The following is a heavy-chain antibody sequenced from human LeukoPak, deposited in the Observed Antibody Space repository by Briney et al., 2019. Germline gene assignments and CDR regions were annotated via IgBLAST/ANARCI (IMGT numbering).Heavy chain of an antibody. CDR2: IFPADSDT. CDR3: ARVANYDILTGSRFLDY. J-gene: IGHJ4*02. CDR1: GYSFTSYW. V-gene: IGHV5-51*01. Sequence: GESLKISCKGSGYSFTSYWVAWVRQVPGKGLEWMGIIFPADSDTRYSPSFQGQVTISVDKSINTAYLQWSSLKASDTAMYYCARVANYDILTGSRFLDYRGQGTLVTVSS. D-gene: IGHD3-9*01.